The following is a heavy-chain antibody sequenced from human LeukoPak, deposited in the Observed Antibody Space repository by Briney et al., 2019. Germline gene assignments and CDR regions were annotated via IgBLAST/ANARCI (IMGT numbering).Heavy chain of an antibody. V-gene: IGHV1-8*01. J-gene: IGHJ4*02. CDR2: MNPHSGNT. D-gene: IGHD6-6*01. Sequence: ASVTVSCKASGYTFSSNDINWVRHATGQGLEWMGGMNPHSGNTGYAKKFQGRVTITRNPSISTAYMELSSLRSEDTAVYYCARGEEKIYSGSRVWGQGTLVTVSS. CDR3: ARGEEKIYSGSRV. CDR1: GYTFSSND.